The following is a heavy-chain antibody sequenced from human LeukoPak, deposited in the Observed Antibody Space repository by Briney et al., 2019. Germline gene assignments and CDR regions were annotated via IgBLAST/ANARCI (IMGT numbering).Heavy chain of an antibody. V-gene: IGHV1-18*01. CDR2: ISAYNGNT. CDR1: GYTFTSYG. Sequence: ASVKVSCKASGYTFTSYGISWVRQAPGQGLEWMGWISAYNGNTNYAQKLQGRVTMTTDTSTSTAYMELRSLRSEDTAVYYCATEYRNVDYYGSGTYWGQGTLVTVSS. CDR3: ATEYRNVDYYGSGTY. J-gene: IGHJ4*02. D-gene: IGHD3-10*01.